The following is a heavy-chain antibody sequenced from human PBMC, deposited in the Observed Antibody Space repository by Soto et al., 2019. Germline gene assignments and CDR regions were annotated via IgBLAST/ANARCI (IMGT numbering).Heavy chain of an antibody. Sequence: LRLSCAASGFTFSSYSMNWVRQAPGKGLEWVSYISSSSSTIYYADSVKGRFTISRDNAKNSLYLQMNSLRAEDTAVYYCARFAVGATFEYWGQGTLVTVSS. CDR2: ISSSSSTI. CDR3: ARFAVGATFEY. J-gene: IGHJ4*02. D-gene: IGHD1-26*01. V-gene: IGHV3-48*01. CDR1: GFTFSSYS.